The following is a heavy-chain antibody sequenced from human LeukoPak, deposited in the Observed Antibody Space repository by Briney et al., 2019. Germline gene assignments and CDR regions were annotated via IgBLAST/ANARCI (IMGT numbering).Heavy chain of an antibody. CDR3: ARRGYSSTWGLDY. CDR2: IYYSGST. J-gene: IGHJ4*02. V-gene: IGHV4-59*08. Sequence: SETLSLTCTVSGGSISYYYWSWIRQPPGKGLEWIGYIYYSGSTNYNPSLKSRVTISVDTSKNQFSLKLSSVTAADTAVYYCARRGYSSTWGLDYWGQGTLATVSS. CDR1: GGSISYYY. D-gene: IGHD6-13*01.